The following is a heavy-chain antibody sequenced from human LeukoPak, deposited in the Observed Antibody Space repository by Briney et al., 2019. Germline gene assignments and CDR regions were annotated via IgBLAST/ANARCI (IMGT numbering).Heavy chain of an antibody. V-gene: IGHV1-69*05. CDR2: IIPIFGTA. Sequence: SVKVSCKASGGTFSSYAISWVRQAPGQGLEWMGRIIPIFGTANYAQKFQGRVTITTDESTSTAYMELNSLRSEDTAVYYCASCSYDSSGYYYLSYFDYWGQGTLVTVSS. CDR3: ASCSYDSSGYYYLSYFDY. CDR1: GGTFSSYA. J-gene: IGHJ4*02. D-gene: IGHD3-22*01.